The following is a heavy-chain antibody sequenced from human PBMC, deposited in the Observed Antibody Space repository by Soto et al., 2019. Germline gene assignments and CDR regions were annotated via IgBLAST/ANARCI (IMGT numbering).Heavy chain of an antibody. Sequence: GGSLRLSCAASGFTFSSYSMNWVRQAPGKGLEWVSSISSSSSYIYYADSVKGRFTISRDNAKNSLYLQMNSLRAEDTAVYYCARSHSSQGRLLDYWGQGTLVTVSS. J-gene: IGHJ4*02. D-gene: IGHD6-13*01. CDR3: ARSHSSQGRLLDY. CDR2: ISSSSSYI. V-gene: IGHV3-21*01. CDR1: GFTFSSYS.